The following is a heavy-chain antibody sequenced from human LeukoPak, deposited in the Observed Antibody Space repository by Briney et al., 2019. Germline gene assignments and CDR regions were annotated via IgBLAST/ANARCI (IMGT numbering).Heavy chain of an antibody. CDR3: ARGTYYYDSSGYSLFDY. Sequence: GGSLRLSCAASGFTFSNYYMSWIRQAPGKGLEWVSYISSSSSYTNYADSAKGRFTISRDNAKNSLYLQMNSLRAEDTAVYYCARGTYYYDSSGYSLFDYWGQGTLVTVSS. D-gene: IGHD3-22*01. V-gene: IGHV3-11*05. CDR1: GFTFSNYY. CDR2: ISSSSSYT. J-gene: IGHJ4*02.